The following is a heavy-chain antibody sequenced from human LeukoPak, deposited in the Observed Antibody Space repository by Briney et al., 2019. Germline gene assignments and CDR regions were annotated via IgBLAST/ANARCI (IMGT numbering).Heavy chain of an antibody. CDR1: GGTFSSYA. CDR3: ARDTAAAIPFDY. CDR2: IIPILGIA. J-gene: IGHJ4*02. D-gene: IGHD2-2*01. Sequence: SVKVSCKASGGTFSSYAISWVRQAPGQGLEWMGRIIPILGIANYAQKFQGRVTITADKSTSTAYMELSSLRSEDTAVYCCARDTAAAIPFDYWGQGTLVTVSS. V-gene: IGHV1-69*04.